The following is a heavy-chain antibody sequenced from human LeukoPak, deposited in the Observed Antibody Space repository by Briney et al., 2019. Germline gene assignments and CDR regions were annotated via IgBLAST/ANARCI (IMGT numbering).Heavy chain of an antibody. CDR1: GFTFSSYA. J-gene: IGHJ4*02. V-gene: IGHV3-23*01. CDR3: AKDAYYDILTGYVRWDY. Sequence: GGSLRLSCAASGFTFSSYAMSWVRQAPGKGLEWVSAISGSGGSTYYADSVKGRFTISRDNSKNTLYLQMNSLRAEDTAVYYCAKDAYYDILTGYVRWDYWGQGTLVTASS. D-gene: IGHD3-9*01. CDR2: ISGSGGST.